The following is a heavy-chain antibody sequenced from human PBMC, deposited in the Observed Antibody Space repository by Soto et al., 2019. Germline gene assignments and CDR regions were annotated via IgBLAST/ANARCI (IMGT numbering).Heavy chain of an antibody. CDR3: AAHTLMVYASFLPPDY. Sequence: GASVKVSCKVSGYTLTELSMHWVRQAPGKGLEWMGGFDPEDGETIYAQKFQGRVTMTEDTSTDTAYMELSSLRSEDTAVYYCAAHTLMVYASFLPPDYLGQGTLVTVSS. CDR2: FDPEDGET. J-gene: IGHJ4*02. D-gene: IGHD2-8*01. V-gene: IGHV1-24*01. CDR1: GYTLTELS.